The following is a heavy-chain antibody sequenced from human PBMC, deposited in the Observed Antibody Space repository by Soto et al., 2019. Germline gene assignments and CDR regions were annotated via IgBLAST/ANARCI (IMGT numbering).Heavy chain of an antibody. Sequence: EVQMVESGGGLVQPGGSLRLSCAASGFMFSTYLMSWVRQAPGKGLEWVANIKEDGSEIYYVDSVKGRFTISRDNAKNSLYLQMNSLRAEDTAVYYCARVRVYYYYGMDVWGQGTTVTVSS. CDR2: IKEDGSEI. CDR3: ARVRVYYYYGMDV. J-gene: IGHJ6*02. CDR1: GFMFSTYL. V-gene: IGHV3-7*04. D-gene: IGHD3-10*01.